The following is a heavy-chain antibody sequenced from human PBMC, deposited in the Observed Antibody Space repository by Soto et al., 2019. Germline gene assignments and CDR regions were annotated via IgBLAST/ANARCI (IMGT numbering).Heavy chain of an antibody. V-gene: IGHV3-33*01. Sequence: QVQLVESGGGVVQPGRSLRLSCAACGFTFSSYGMHWVRQAPGKGLEWVAVIWYDGSNKYYADSVKGRFTISRDNSKNTLYLQMNSLRAEDTAVYYCARDSGRNSVLDYWGQGTLVTVSS. D-gene: IGHD3-10*01. J-gene: IGHJ4*02. CDR3: ARDSGRNSVLDY. CDR2: IWYDGSNK. CDR1: GFTFSSYG.